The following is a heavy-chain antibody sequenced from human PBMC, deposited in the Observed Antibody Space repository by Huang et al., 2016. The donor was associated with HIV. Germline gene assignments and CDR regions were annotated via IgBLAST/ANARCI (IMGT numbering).Heavy chain of an antibody. J-gene: IGHJ4*02. CDR2: VDPEDDET. CDR1: GYTLTEFS. Sequence: QVQLVQSGAEVKKPGASVKVSCKVSGYTLTEFSMHWVRRAPGKGLVGMGGVDPEDDETLYAQKFQGRVTMTEDTSTDTAYMELSSLRSEDTAVYYCATVYRRFRNHDSGDYYFDYWDQGTLVTVSS. D-gene: IGHD3-22*01. V-gene: IGHV1-24*01. CDR3: ATVYRRFRNHDSGDYYFDY.